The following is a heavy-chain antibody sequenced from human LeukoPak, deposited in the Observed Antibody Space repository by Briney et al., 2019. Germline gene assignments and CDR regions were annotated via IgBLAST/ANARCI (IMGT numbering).Heavy chain of an antibody. V-gene: IGHV3-74*01. CDR2: INDDGTYT. D-gene: IGHD3-10*01. J-gene: IGHJ6*03. CDR1: GFTSSSYW. CDR3: ARGSGSGSYYYYYYMDV. Sequence: GGSLRLSCALSGFTSSSYWMHWVRQVPGKGLVWVSRINDDGTYTVYADSVKGRFTISRDNAKNSLYLQMNSLRAEDTAVYYCARGSGSGSYYYYYYMDVWGKGTTVTVSS.